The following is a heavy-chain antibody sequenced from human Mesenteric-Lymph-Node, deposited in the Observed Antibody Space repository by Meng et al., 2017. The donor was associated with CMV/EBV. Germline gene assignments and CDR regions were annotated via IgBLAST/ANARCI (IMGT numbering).Heavy chain of an antibody. CDR2: INHSRST. V-gene: IGHV4-34*01. CDR1: GGSFSGYY. J-gene: IGHJ5*02. Sequence: SETLSLTCAVYGGSFSGYYWNWLRQPPGKGLEWIGEINHSRSTNYNPSLKSRLTISVDTSKNQFSLKLSSVTAADTAVYYCARSYYDFWSGYPHHPRGWFDPWGQGTLVTVSS. CDR3: ARSYYDFWSGYPHHPRGWFDP. D-gene: IGHD3-3*01.